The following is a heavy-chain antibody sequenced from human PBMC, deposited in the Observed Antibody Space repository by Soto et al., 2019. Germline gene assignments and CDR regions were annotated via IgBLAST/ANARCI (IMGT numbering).Heavy chain of an antibody. CDR3: ARDRSGSYSDSFDY. D-gene: IGHD1-26*01. Sequence: ASVKVSCKASGYTFTNHAIHWVRQAPGQGLEWMGWINAGKGDTKYPQRFQGRVTITRDTSASTAYMELSSLRSEDTAVYYCARDRSGSYSDSFDYWSQGTLVTVSS. CDR2: INAGKGDT. CDR1: GYTFTNHA. J-gene: IGHJ4*02. V-gene: IGHV1-3*01.